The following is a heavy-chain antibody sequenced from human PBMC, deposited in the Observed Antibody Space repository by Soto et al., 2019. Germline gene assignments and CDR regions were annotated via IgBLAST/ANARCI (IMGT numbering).Heavy chain of an antibody. CDR3: GRGRSCQIVIFY. D-gene: IGHD3-3*02. V-gene: IGHV1-2*02. Sequence: ASVNVSFKTSGYTFTGHYIHWVRQAPQQGPEWMGEIGPESGATRYAEKFRGRVTMTMDTSITTVYMELRNLSPDDTAVYYCGRGRSCQIVIFYWGQGTPVTVSS. CDR2: IGPESGAT. CDR1: GYTFTGHY. J-gene: IGHJ4*02.